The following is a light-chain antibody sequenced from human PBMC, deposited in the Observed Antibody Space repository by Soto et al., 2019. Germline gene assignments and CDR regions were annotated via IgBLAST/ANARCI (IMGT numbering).Light chain of an antibody. V-gene: IGKV1-5*03. CDR1: QSISIW. CDR2: KAS. Sequence: SPLTPSPTTPSSSVGDIVSITCRASQSISIWLAWYQQKPGKAPKLLIYKASTLKSGVPSRFSGSGSGTEFTLTISSLQPDDFATYYCQQYSTYPWTFGQGTQV. CDR3: QQYSTYPWT. J-gene: IGKJ1*01.